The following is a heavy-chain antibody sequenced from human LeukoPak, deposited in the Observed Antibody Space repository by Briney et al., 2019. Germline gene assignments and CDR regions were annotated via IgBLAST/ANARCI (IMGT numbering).Heavy chain of an antibody. CDR3: ARLGYYGSGKLIRRPLYYFDY. D-gene: IGHD3-10*01. V-gene: IGHV5-51*01. CDR1: GYSFTSYW. Sequence: GESLKISCKGSGYSFTSYWIGWVRQMPGKGLEWMGIIYPGDSDTRYSPSFQGQVTISADKSISTAYLQWSSLKASDTAMYYCARLGYYGSGKLIRRPLYYFDYWGQGTLVTVSS. J-gene: IGHJ4*02. CDR2: IYPGDSDT.